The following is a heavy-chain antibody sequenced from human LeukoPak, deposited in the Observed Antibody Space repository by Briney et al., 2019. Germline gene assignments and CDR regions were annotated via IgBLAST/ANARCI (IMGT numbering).Heavy chain of an antibody. CDR3: GAESERWLVRS. D-gene: IGHD6-19*01. CDR2: IYNSGST. Sequence: SETLSLTCTVSGGSISSYYWSWIRQPPGKGLEWIGYIYNSGSTNYNPTLKSRVTISIDTSKNQFSLKLSSVTAADTAVYYCGAESERWLVRSWGQGTLVTVSS. J-gene: IGHJ4*02. CDR1: GGSISSYY. V-gene: IGHV4-59*01.